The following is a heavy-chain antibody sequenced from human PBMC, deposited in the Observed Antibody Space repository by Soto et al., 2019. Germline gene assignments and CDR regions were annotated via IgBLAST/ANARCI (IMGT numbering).Heavy chain of an antibody. CDR1: GYTFTGYY. D-gene: IGHD2-21*01. V-gene: IGHV1-2*02. J-gene: IGHJ6*02. CDR2: INPNSGGT. Sequence: ASVKVSCKASGYTFTGYYMHWVRQAPGQGLEWMGWINPNSGGTNYAQKFQGRVTMTRDTSISTAYMELSRLRSDDTAVYYCAREQIDYYYGMDVWGQGTKVIVSS. CDR3: AREQIDYYYGMDV.